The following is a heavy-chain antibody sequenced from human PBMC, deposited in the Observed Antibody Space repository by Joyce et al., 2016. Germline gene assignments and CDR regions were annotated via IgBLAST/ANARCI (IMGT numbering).Heavy chain of an antibody. Sequence: EVQLVESGGGLVKPGGSLRLSCAASGFTFSSYSMSWVRQATGKGLERGSSLSISSSYIKYINSGKGRFTISRDNAKNSLYLQMNSLRVEDTAVYYCARSSYTNGIFDYWGQGTLVTVSS. D-gene: IGHD2-8*01. J-gene: IGHJ4*02. V-gene: IGHV3-21*01. CDR2: LSISSSYI. CDR3: ARSSYTNGIFDY. CDR1: GFTFSSYS.